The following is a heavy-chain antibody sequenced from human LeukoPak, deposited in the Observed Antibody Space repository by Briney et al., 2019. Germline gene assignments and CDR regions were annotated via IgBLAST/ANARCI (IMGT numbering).Heavy chain of an antibody. D-gene: IGHD7-27*01. J-gene: IGHJ4*02. Sequence: PGGSLRLSCAASGFSFSGYAMSWVRQAPGKGLEWVSSISSSSSYIYYADSVKGRFTISRDNAKNSLYLQMNSLRAEDAAVYYCAKDRHNWGLDYWGQGTLVTVSS. V-gene: IGHV3-21*04. CDR3: AKDRHNWGLDY. CDR1: GFSFSGYA. CDR2: ISSSSSYI.